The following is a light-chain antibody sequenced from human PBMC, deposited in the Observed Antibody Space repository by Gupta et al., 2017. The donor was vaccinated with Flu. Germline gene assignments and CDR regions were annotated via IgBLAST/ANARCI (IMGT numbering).Light chain of an antibody. V-gene: IGLV1-51*01. CDR1: ISNIGNNF. CDR3: ATYESGSLWV. CDR2: GSN. Sequence: QKVTISCSGSISNIGNNFLSCYQQPPGTVPKRLKYGSNKCPSESPSRLSDAKSGTTATLTITGLQAEDEADYYCATYESGSLWVFGGGTKLSVL. J-gene: IGLJ3*02.